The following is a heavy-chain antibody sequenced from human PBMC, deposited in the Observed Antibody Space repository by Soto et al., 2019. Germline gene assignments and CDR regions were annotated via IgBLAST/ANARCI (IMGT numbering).Heavy chain of an antibody. CDR1: GGSISSGGYS. CDR3: ARDQLEGNWFDP. Sequence: QLQLQESGSGLVRPSQTLSLTCAVSGGSISSGGYSWNWIRQPPGKGLEWIGYIYHSGSTLYNPSLKSRVTIAVAKSKNPFALQLSSVTAADTAVYYCARDQLEGNWFDPWGQGTLVTVSS. J-gene: IGHJ5*02. V-gene: IGHV4-30-2*01. D-gene: IGHD1-1*01. CDR2: IYHSGST.